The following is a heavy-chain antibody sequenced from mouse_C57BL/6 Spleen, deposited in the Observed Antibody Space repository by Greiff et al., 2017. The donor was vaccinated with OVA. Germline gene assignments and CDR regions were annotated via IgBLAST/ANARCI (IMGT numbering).Heavy chain of an antibody. D-gene: IGHD2-5*01. CDR2: FYPGSGSI. CDR1: GYTFTEYT. J-gene: IGHJ1*03. CDR3: ARHEEGGYSNYDWYFDV. Sequence: QVQLQQSGAELVKPGASVKLSCKASGYTFTEYTIHWVKQRSGQGLEWIGWFYPGSGSIKYNEKFKDKATLTADKSSSTVYMELSRLTSEDSAVYFCARHEEGGYSNYDWYFDVWGTGTTVTVSS. V-gene: IGHV1-62-2*01.